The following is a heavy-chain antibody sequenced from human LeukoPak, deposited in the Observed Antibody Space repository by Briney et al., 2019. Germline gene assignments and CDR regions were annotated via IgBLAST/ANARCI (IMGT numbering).Heavy chain of an antibody. D-gene: IGHD4-17*01. J-gene: IGHJ6*02. CDR2: ISVYNGNT. V-gene: IGHV1-18*01. CDR3: ARDVPDYGNYYYYYGMDV. Sequence: ASVKVSCKASGYTFTNYGISWVRQAPGQGLEWMGWISVYNGNTNYAQKLQGRVTMTTDTSTSTAYMELRSLRSDDTAAYYCARDVPDYGNYYYYYGMDVWGQGTTVTVSS. CDR1: GYTFTNYG.